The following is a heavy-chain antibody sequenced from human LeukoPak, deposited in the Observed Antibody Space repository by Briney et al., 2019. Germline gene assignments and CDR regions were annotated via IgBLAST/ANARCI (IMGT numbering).Heavy chain of an antibody. CDR1: GYTFTSYD. Sequence: ASVEVSCKASGYTFTSYDINWVRQATGQGLEWVGWTNPNSGNTGYAQKFQGRVTMTRNTSISTAYMELSSLRSEDTAVYYCAREIGYCSSTSCLYYYYYYYGMDVWGQGTTVTVSS. CDR2: TNPNSGNT. CDR3: AREIGYCSSTSCLYYYYYYYGMDV. J-gene: IGHJ6*02. V-gene: IGHV1-8*01. D-gene: IGHD2-2*01.